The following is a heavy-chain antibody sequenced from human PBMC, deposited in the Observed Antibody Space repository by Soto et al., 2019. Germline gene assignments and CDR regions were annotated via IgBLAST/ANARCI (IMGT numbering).Heavy chain of an antibody. CDR2: ISYDGSNK. CDR1: GFTFSSYA. Sequence: QVQLVESGGGVVQPGRSLRLSCAASGFTFSSYAMHWVRQAPGKGLEWVAVISYDGSNKYYADSVKGRFTISRDNSKNTLYLQMNSLRAEDTAVYYCARDWSPWFDPWGQGTLFTVSS. CDR3: ARDWSPWFDP. V-gene: IGHV3-30-3*01. J-gene: IGHJ5*02.